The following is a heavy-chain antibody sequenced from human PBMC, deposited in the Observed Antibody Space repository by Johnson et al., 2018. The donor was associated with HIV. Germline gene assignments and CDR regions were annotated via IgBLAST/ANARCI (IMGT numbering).Heavy chain of an antibody. CDR3: ARDSTYSSSPLGAFDI. V-gene: IGHV3-66*01. D-gene: IGHD6-6*01. J-gene: IGHJ3*02. Sequence: VQLVESGGGLVTPGGSLRLSCAASGFTFTDYYINWVRQAPGKGLECVSGIYSGGSTYYADSVKGRFPTSRDNSKNTLYLQMNSLRAEDTAVYYCARDSTYSSSPLGAFDIWGQGTMVTVSS. CDR2: IYSGGST. CDR1: GFTFTDYY.